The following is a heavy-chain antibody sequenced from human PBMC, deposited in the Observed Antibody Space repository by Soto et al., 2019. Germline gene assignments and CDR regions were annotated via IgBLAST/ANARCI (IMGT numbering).Heavy chain of an antibody. J-gene: IGHJ4*02. V-gene: IGHV4-61*01. CDR3: ARDGDGYNY. D-gene: IGHD5-12*01. CDR1: GGSVSSGSYY. Sequence: QVQLQESGPGLVKPSETLSLTCTVSGGSVSSGSYYWSWIRQPPGKGLEWIGYIYYSGSTNYNPSLKSRVIISADTSKNQFSLKLSSVTAADTAVYYCARDGDGYNYWGQGTLVTVSS. CDR2: IYYSGST.